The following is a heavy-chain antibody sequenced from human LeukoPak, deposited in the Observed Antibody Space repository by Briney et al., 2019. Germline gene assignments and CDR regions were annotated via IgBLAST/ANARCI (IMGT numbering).Heavy chain of an antibody. CDR1: GFTFSSYA. J-gene: IGHJ4*02. Sequence: PGGSLRLSCAASGFTFSSYAMSWVRQAPGKGLEWVSAISGSGGSTYYADSVKGRFTISRDNSKNTLYLQMNSLRAEDTAVYYCASRGGSVDYFDYWGQGTLVTVSS. CDR3: ASRGGSVDYFDY. D-gene: IGHD6-19*01. CDR2: ISGSGGST. V-gene: IGHV3-23*01.